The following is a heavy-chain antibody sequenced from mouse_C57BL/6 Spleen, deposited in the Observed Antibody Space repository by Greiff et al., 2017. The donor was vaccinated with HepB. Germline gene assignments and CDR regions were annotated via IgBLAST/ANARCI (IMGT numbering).Heavy chain of an antibody. CDR1: GFSLTSYG. J-gene: IGHJ1*03. CDR3: ARQNYYPPDYWYFDV. D-gene: IGHD1-1*01. CDR2: IWSDGST. Sequence: VQLVESGPGLVAPSQSLSITCTVSGFSLTSYGVHWVRQPPGKGLEWLVVIWSDGSTTYNSALKSRLSISKDNSKSQVFLKMNSLQTDDTAMYYCARQNYYPPDYWYFDVWGTGTTVTVSS. V-gene: IGHV2-6-1*01.